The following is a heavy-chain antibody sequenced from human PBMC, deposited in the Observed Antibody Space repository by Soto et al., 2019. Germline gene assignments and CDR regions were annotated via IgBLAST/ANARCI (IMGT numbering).Heavy chain of an antibody. Sequence: QVQLVESGGGVVQPGRSLRLSCAASGFTFSNYGMHWVRQAPGKGLEWVAVISYDGSNTYYADSVKGRLTISRDISKNTLHLQMNSLRAEDTAVYYCAKGTKLPYYFDCWGQGTLVTVSS. CDR1: GFTFSNYG. V-gene: IGHV3-30*18. CDR2: ISYDGSNT. CDR3: AKGTKLPYYFDC. J-gene: IGHJ4*02. D-gene: IGHD3-10*01.